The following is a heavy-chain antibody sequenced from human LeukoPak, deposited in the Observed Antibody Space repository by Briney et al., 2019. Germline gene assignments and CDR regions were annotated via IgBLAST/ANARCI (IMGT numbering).Heavy chain of an antibody. Sequence: ASVKVSCKASGYTFTGYYMHWVRQAPGQGLEWMGRINPDRGATDYSQKFQGRVTMAGDTSIGTAYMELSSLRSDDTAVYYCASGTFGDYSLDFWGQGTLVTVSS. J-gene: IGHJ4*02. V-gene: IGHV1-2*06. D-gene: IGHD4-17*01. CDR3: ASGTFGDYSLDF. CDR1: GYTFTGYY. CDR2: INPDRGAT.